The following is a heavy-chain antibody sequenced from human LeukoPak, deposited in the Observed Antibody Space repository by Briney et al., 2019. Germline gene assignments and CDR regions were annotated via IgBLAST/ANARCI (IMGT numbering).Heavy chain of an antibody. CDR2: IYYSGST. Sequence: SETLSLTCTVSGGSISSSSYYWGWIRQPPGKGPEWIGSIYYSGSTYYNPSLKSRVTISVDTSKNQFSLKLSSVTAADTAVYYCASEHRYYYGSGSYSNFDYWGQGTLVTVSS. CDR1: GGSISSSSYY. D-gene: IGHD3-10*01. CDR3: ASEHRYYYGSGSYSNFDY. J-gene: IGHJ4*02. V-gene: IGHV4-39*01.